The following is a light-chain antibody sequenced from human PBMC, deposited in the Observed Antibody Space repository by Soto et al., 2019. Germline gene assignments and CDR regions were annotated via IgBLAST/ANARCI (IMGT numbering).Light chain of an antibody. CDR3: QQYYNTMYT. CDR1: QSVLFSSNNKNY. CDR2: WAS. Sequence: DIVMTQSPDSLAVSLGERATIKCRSSQSVLFSSNNKNYLAWYQQKPGQPPKQLIYWASTRNSGVPDRFSGSGSGTDFTLTISSLQAEDVAVYYCQQYYNTMYTFGQGTKLEIK. J-gene: IGKJ2*01. V-gene: IGKV4-1*01.